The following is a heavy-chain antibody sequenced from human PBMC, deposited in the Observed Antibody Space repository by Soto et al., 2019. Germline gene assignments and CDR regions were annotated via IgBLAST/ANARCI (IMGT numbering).Heavy chain of an antibody. CDR3: AGHQVGYFEQDFYYYGMDV. D-gene: IGHD3-9*01. V-gene: IGHV5-51*01. Sequence: PGESLKISCRGSGYTFTDYWIVWVRQMPGKGLEWMGVIYPGDSKTKYSPSFQGQVTLSADKSITTAYLQWSSLKASDTAVYYCAGHQVGYFEQDFYYYGMDVWGQGTTVTVSS. CDR2: IYPGDSKT. CDR1: GYTFTDYW. J-gene: IGHJ6*02.